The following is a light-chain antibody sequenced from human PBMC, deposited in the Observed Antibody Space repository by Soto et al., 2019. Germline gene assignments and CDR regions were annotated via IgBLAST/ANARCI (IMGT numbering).Light chain of an antibody. V-gene: IGKV4-1*01. CDR3: QQYYSTLPIT. Sequence: DIVMTQSPDSLAVSLGERATINCKSSQSVLYSSNNKNYLAWYQQKPGQPPKLLIDWASTRESGVPDRFSGSGSGTDFTLTISSLQAEDVAVYYCQQYYSTLPITFGQGTRLEIK. CDR2: WAS. J-gene: IGKJ5*01. CDR1: QSVLYSSNNKNY.